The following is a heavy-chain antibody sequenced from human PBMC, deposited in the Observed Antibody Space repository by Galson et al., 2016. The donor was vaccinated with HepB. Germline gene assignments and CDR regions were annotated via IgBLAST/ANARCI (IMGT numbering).Heavy chain of an antibody. V-gene: IGHV4/OR15-8*02. CDR3: ARHVAVSGTRGFDS. D-gene: IGHD3-3*01. J-gene: IGHJ4*01. CDR2: IHHSGTT. Sequence: SETLSPTCVVSGDSITPNWWSWVRQPPGKGLDWIGEIHHSGTTYFNPPLNSRITISLDKARNQLSLLLTSVTAADTAVYYWARHVAVSGTRGFDSWGQGILVTVSS. CDR1: GDSITPNW.